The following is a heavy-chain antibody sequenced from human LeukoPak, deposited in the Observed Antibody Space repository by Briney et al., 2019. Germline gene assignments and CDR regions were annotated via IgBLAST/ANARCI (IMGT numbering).Heavy chain of an antibody. CDR2: VCGSGGST. CDR3: ARATYYFDY. J-gene: IGHJ4*02. CDR1: GFTFSSYV. Sequence: GGSLRLSCAASGFTFSSYVMSWVRDGPGKGLELVSAVCGSGGSTYYADSVKSRFTISRDNSKNTPYLQMNSLRAEDTAVYYCARATYYFDYWGQGTLVTVPS. V-gene: IGHV3-23*01.